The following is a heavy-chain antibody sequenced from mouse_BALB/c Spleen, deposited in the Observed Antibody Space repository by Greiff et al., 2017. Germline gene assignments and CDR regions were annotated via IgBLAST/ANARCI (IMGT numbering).Heavy chain of an antibody. V-gene: IGHV1-7*01. CDR1: GYTFTSYW. CDR3: ARYDGYCFDC. J-gene: IGHJ2*01. CDR2: INPSTGYT. D-gene: IGHD2-3*01. Sequence: QVQLKESGAELAKPGASVKMSCKASGYTFTSYWMHWVKQRPGQGLEWIGYINPSTGYTEYNQKFKDKATLTADKSSSTAYMQLSSLTSEDSAVYYCARYDGYCFDCWGQGTTLTVSS.